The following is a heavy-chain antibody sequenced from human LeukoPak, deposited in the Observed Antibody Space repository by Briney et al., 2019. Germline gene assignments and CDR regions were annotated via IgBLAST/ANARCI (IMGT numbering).Heavy chain of an antibody. Sequence: PGGSLRLSCAASGFTFSSNYMSWVRQAPGKGLEWVSVIYSGGSTYYADSVKGRFTISRDNSKNTLYLQMNSLRAEDTAVYCCARAPSLRGYDLGAFDIWGQGTMVTVSS. CDR1: GFTFSSNY. D-gene: IGHD3/OR15-3a*01. J-gene: IGHJ3*02. V-gene: IGHV3-53*01. CDR3: ARAPSLRGYDLGAFDI. CDR2: IYSGGST.